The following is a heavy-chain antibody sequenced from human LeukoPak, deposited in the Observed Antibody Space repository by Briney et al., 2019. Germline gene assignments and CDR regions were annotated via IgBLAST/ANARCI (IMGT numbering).Heavy chain of an antibody. J-gene: IGHJ4*02. CDR2: INPSGGST. CDR3: ARAGPYSGSYQSDY. D-gene: IGHD1-26*01. Sequence: GASVKVSCKASGYTFTSYYMHWVRQAPGQGLEWMGIINPSGGSTSYAQKLQGRVTMTTDTSTSTAYTELRSLRSDDTAVYYCARAGPYSGSYQSDYWGQGTLVTVSS. CDR1: GYTFTSYY. V-gene: IGHV1-46*01.